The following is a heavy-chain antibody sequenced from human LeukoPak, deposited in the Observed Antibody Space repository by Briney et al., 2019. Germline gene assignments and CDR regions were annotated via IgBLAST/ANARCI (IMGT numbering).Heavy chain of an antibody. V-gene: IGHV3-7*01. CDR3: AKRGPSDYFYGMDV. D-gene: IGHD2-2*01. CDR2: IKPDGSAQ. Sequence: GGSLRLSCATSGFTFSSNWMSWVRHVPGRGLDWVANIKPDGSAQYYAASVKGRFTVSRDNAKNSLYLHMNSLRAEDTAVYYCAKRGPSDYFYGMDVWGQGTTVTVSS. J-gene: IGHJ6*02. CDR1: GFTFSSNW.